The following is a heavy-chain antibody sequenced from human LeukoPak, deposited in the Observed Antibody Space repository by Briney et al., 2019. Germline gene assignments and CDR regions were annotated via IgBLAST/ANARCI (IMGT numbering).Heavy chain of an antibody. D-gene: IGHD6-13*01. J-gene: IGHJ6*02. CDR2: ISYDGNNK. CDR3: ARDIFPYSSRVYGMDV. CDR1: GFTFSTYA. Sequence: GGSLRLYCSASGFTFSTYAMHWVRQAPGKGLEWVAFISYDGNNKYSADSVKGRFTISRDNPKNALHLQMNSRRAEDTAVYYCARDIFPYSSRVYGMDVWGQGTTVTVSS. V-gene: IGHV3-30-3*01.